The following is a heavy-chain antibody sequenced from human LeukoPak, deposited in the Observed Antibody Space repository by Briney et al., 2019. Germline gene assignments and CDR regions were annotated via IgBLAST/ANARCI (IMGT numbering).Heavy chain of an antibody. D-gene: IGHD2-2*02. CDR2: ISSSSSYI. V-gene: IGHV3-21*01. CDR3: ARDANCSSTSCYRGPGYYYGMDV. CDR1: GFTFSSYS. Sequence: GGSLRLSCAASGFTFSSYSMNWVRQVPGKGLEWVSSISSSSSYIYYADSVKGRFTISRDNAKNSLYLQMNSLRAEDTAVSYCARDANCSSTSCYRGPGYYYGMDVWGQGTTVTVSS. J-gene: IGHJ6*02.